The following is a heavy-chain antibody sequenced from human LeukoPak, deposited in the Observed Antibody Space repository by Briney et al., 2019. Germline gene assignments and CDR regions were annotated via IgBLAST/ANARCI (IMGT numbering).Heavy chain of an antibody. D-gene: IGHD5-18*01. CDR2: IYSGGTT. Sequence: GGSLRLSCAASGFTVSSNYMSWVRQAPGKGLEWVSVIYSGGTTYYADSVKGRFTISRDNSKNTLHLQMNSLRAEDTAVYYCAKDQYSYAHAAHWGQGTLVTVSS. V-gene: IGHV3-66*01. J-gene: IGHJ4*02. CDR1: GFTVSSNY. CDR3: AKDQYSYAHAAH.